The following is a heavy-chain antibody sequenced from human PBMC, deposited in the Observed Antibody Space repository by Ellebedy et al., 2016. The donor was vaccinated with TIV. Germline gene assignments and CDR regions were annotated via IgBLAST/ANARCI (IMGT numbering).Heavy chain of an antibody. Sequence: GGSLRLXXAASGFAFSSYAMHWVRQAPGKGLVWVSYIGSSSTTIYYADSVKGRFTVSRDNAKNSLYLQLNSLSAEDTAVYYCAREIFLWSLGNYYYGMDVWGHGTTVIVSS. CDR1: GFAFSSYA. CDR2: IGSSSTTI. J-gene: IGHJ6*02. D-gene: IGHD3-10*01. V-gene: IGHV3-48*04. CDR3: AREIFLWSLGNYYYGMDV.